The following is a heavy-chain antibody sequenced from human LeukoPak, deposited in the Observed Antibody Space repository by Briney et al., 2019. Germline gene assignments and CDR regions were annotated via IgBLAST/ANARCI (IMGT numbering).Heavy chain of an antibody. CDR2: IYTSGST. J-gene: IGHJ6*02. V-gene: IGHV4-4*07. CDR1: GGSISSYY. Sequence: PSETLSLTCTVSGGSISSYYWSWIRQPAGKGLEWIGRIYTSGSTNYNPSLKGRVTMSVDTSKNQFSLKLSSVTAADTAVYYCARDSRRPDHYYGMDVWGQGTTVTVSS. CDR3: ARDSRRPDHYYGMDV.